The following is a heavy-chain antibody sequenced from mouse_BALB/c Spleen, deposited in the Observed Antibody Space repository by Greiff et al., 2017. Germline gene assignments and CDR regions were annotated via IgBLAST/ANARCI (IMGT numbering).Heavy chain of an antibody. V-gene: IGHV3-6*02. Sequence: EVQLQQSGPGLVKPSQSLSLTCSVTGYSITSGYYWNWIRQFPGNKLEWMGYISYDGSNNYNPSLKNRISITRDTSKNQFFLKLNSVTTEDTATYYCAREGSHYYGYDYFDYWVQGTTLTVSS. J-gene: IGHJ2*01. CDR1: GYSITSGYY. CDR2: ISYDGSN. D-gene: IGHD1-2*01. CDR3: AREGSHYYGYDYFDY.